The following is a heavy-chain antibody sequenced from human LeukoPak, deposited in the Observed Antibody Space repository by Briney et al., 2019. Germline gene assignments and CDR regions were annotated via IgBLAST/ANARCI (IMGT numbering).Heavy chain of an antibody. V-gene: IGHV1-2*02. CDR1: GYTFTGYY. CDR2: INPNSGGT. J-gene: IGHJ6*03. CDR3: ARDPTYIVVVPAAHYYYMDV. Sequence: ASVKVSCKASGYTFTGYYMHWVRQAPGQGLEWMGWINPNSGGTNYAQKFQGRVTMTRDTSISTAYMELSRLRSDDTAVYYCARDPTYIVVVPAAHYYYMDVWGKGTTVTVSS. D-gene: IGHD2-2*01.